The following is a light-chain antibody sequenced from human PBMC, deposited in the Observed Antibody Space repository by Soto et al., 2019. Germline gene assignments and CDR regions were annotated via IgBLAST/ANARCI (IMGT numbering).Light chain of an antibody. J-gene: IGKJ2*01. CDR2: AAS. CDR1: QRMKRRY. V-gene: IGKV3-20*01. Sequence: EIVLMQSPGTLSLSPGERATLFCRASQRMKRRYLAWYQQKPGQAPRVLIYAASNRATGIPDRFSGSGSGTDFSLTISRLEPEDFAVYYCHQYDNTPHTFGQGTKVEIK. CDR3: HQYDNTPHT.